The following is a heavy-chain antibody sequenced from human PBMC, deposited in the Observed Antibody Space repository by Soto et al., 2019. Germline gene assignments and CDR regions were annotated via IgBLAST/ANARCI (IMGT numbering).Heavy chain of an antibody. V-gene: IGHV3-9*01. J-gene: IGHJ1*01. Sequence: EVQLVESGGGLVQPGRSLRLSCAASGFTFDDYAMHWVRQAPGKGLEWVSGINWNSGSIGYGDSVKGRFAISRDNAKNSLHLQMNSLSAEDTAFYYCVKDESINWYSGHFRHWGQGTLVTVSS. D-gene: IGHD6-13*01. CDR1: GFTFDDYA. CDR2: INWNSGSI. CDR3: VKDESINWYSGHFRH.